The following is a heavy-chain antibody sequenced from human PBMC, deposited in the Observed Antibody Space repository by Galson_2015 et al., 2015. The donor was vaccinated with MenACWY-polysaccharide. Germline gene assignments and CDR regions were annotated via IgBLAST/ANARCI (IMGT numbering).Heavy chain of an antibody. CDR3: AREPTYSGSFGWFDP. CDR2: MSYNGRA. J-gene: IGHJ5*02. V-gene: IGHV4-61*01. Sequence: ETLSLTCTVSGGSVYRVTDHWSWLRQPPGKGLEWIGYMSYNGRANYNPSLRSRVTISLDTSNNQFSLRLSSVTAADTAMYYCAREPTYSGSFGWFDPWGQGTLVTVSS. CDR1: GGSVYRVTDH. D-gene: IGHD1-26*01.